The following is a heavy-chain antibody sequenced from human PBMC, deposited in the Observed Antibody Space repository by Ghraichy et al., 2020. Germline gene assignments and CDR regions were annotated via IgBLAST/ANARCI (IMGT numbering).Heavy chain of an antibody. D-gene: IGHD5-24*01. J-gene: IGHJ3*02. Sequence: SETLSLTCAVYGGSFSGYYCSWIRQPPGKGLEWIGEINHSGSTNYNPSLKSRVTISVDTSKNQFSLKLSSVTAADTAVYYCATLAGGLDGYNSDAFDIWGQFTMVTVSS. CDR2: INHSGST. V-gene: IGHV4-34*01. CDR3: ATLAGGLDGYNSDAFDI. CDR1: GGSFSGYY.